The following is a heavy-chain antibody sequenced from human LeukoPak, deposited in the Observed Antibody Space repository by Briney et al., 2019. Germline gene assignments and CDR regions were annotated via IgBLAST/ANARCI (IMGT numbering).Heavy chain of an antibody. J-gene: IGHJ6*03. V-gene: IGHV3-7*03. CDR3: TWYAPGVYYYYMDV. Sequence: GGSLRLSREVSGFTFSNYWMMWVRQAPGKGLEWVASIDEDGTETNYLDSVTGRFTVSRDQAKKSLYLQMNSLRAEDTAVYYCTWYAPGVYYYYMDVWGKGTTVTVSS. CDR2: IDEDGTET. D-gene: IGHD2-8*01. CDR1: GFTFSNYW.